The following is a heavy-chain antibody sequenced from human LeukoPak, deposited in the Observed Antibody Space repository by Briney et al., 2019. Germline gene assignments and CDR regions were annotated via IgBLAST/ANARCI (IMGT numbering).Heavy chain of an antibody. J-gene: IGHJ4*02. Sequence: SETLSLTCTVSGGSISSYYWSWIRQPPGKGLEWIGYIYYSGSTNYNPSLKSRVTISVDTSKNQFSLKLSSVTAADTAVYYCARGGVAAAESYFDYWGQGTLVTVSS. D-gene: IGHD6-13*01. CDR1: GGSISSYY. CDR3: ARGGVAAAESYFDY. V-gene: IGHV4-59*08. CDR2: IYYSGST.